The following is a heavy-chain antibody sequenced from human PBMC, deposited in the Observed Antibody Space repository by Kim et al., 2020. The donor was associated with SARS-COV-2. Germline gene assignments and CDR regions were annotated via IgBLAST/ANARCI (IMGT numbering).Heavy chain of an antibody. D-gene: IGHD2-2*01. V-gene: IGHV3-48*03. CDR3: AREDCSSTSCYVYYYYYGMDD. J-gene: IGHJ6*02. CDR1: GFTFSSYE. CDR2: ISSSGSTI. Sequence: GGSLRLSCAASGFTFSSYEMNWVRQAPGKGLEWVSYISSSGSTIYYADSVKGRFTISRDNAKNSLYLQMNSLRAEDTAVYYCAREDCSSTSCYVYYYYYGMDDCGQATTGTGSS.